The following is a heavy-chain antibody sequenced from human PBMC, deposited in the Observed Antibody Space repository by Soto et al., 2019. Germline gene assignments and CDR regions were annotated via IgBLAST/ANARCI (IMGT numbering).Heavy chain of an antibody. CDR1: GYTFTGYY. D-gene: IGHD6-13*01. J-gene: IGHJ4*02. CDR3: ARVGIAAAGTPLDY. CDR2: INPNSGGT. V-gene: IGHV1-2*04. Sequence: ASVKVSCKASGYTFTGYYMHWVRQAPGQGLEWMGWINPNSGGTNYVQKFQGWVTMTRDTSISTAYMELSRLRSDDTAVYYCARVGIAAAGTPLDYWGQGTLVTVSS.